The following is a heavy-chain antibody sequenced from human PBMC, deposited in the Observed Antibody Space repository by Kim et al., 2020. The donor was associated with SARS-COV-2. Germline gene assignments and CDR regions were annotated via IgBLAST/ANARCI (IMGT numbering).Heavy chain of an antibody. CDR1: GYIFGAYA. CDR3: ARNSLVTVRGVIPFDF. CDR2: INAGIGNT. J-gene: IGHJ4*02. V-gene: IGHV1-3*01. Sequence: ASVKVSCKTSGYIFGAYAVHWVRQAPGQGLEWMGYINAGIGNTEYSQKFQNRVIIASDTSANTAYLDLSSLTSEDTAIYYCARNSLVTVRGVIPFDFWGQGNLVTVSS. D-gene: IGHD3-10*01.